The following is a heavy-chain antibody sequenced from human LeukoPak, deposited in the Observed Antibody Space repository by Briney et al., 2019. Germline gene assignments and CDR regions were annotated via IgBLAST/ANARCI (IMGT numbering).Heavy chain of an antibody. J-gene: IGHJ2*01. V-gene: IGHV4-59*08. Sequence: PSETLSLTCTVSGGSIRSYYWSWLRQPPGKGLEWIGYIYYSGSTNYNPSLKSRVTISVDTSKNQFSLKLSSVTAADTAVYYCARQDNKGGYSGYDWDFDLWGRGTLVTVSS. D-gene: IGHD5-12*01. CDR3: ARQDNKGGYSGYDWDFDL. CDR1: GGSIRSYY. CDR2: IYYSGST.